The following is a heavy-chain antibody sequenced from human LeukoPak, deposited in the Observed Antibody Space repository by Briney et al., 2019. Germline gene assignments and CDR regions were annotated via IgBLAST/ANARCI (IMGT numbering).Heavy chain of an antibody. CDR1: GFTFSNYN. CDR3: ARDHPIYYYYYYMDV. V-gene: IGHV3-48*01. J-gene: IGHJ6*03. Sequence: GGSLRLSCAASGFTFSNYNMNWVRQAPGKGLEWVSYITGSSSTMYYADSVKGRFTISRDNAKNSLYLQMNSLRAEDTAVYYCARDHPIYYYYYYMDVWGKGTTVTVSS. D-gene: IGHD2-2*02. CDR2: ITGSSSTM.